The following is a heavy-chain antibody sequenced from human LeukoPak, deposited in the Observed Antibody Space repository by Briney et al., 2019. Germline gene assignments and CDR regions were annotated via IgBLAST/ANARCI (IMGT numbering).Heavy chain of an antibody. Sequence: GASVKVSCKASGGTFSSYAISWVRQAPGQGLEWMGGIIPIFGTANYAQKFQGRVTITADKSTSTAYMELSSLRSEDTAVYYCARSFPRNVVGPLGHWGQGTLVTVSS. J-gene: IGHJ4*02. D-gene: IGHD2-15*01. CDR3: ARSFPRNVVGPLGH. CDR2: IIPIFGTA. V-gene: IGHV1-69*06. CDR1: GGTFSSYA.